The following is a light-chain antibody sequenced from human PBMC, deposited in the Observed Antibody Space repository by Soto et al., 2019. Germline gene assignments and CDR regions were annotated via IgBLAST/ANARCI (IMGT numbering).Light chain of an antibody. V-gene: IGKV3-11*01. CDR2: DAS. Sequence: EIVLTQSPATLSFSPGERATLSCRASQSVDKYLVWYQQKPGQAPRLLIYDASSRDTGIPARFSGSESGTDFSLTITSLEPEDFAVYYCQQRTNWPLTCGGGTKLEI. CDR1: QSVDKY. J-gene: IGKJ4*01. CDR3: QQRTNWPLT.